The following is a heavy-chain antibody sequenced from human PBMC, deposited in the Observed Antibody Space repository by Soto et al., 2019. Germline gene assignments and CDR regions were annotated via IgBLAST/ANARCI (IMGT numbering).Heavy chain of an antibody. V-gene: IGHV4-31*03. CDR1: GGSISSGAYY. CDR3: AIYDSSGSRGFQH. J-gene: IGHJ1*01. Sequence: QVQLQESSPGLVKPSQTLSLSCTVSGGSISSGAYYWSWIRQHPGKGLEWIGYIYYSGSTYYNPSLKSRVTISVDTSKNQFSLKLSSVTAADTAVYYCAIYDSSGSRGFQHWVQGTLVTVSS. CDR2: IYYSGST. D-gene: IGHD3-22*01.